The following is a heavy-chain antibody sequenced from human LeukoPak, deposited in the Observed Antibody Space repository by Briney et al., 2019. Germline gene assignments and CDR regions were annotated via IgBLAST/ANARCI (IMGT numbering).Heavy chain of an antibody. CDR3: AKDLGVVVAATPEFDP. CDR1: GFTFSSYA. CDR2: ISGSGGST. D-gene: IGHD2-15*01. J-gene: IGHJ5*02. Sequence: GGSLRLSCAASGFTFSSYAMGWVRQAPGKGLEWVSAISGSGGSTYYADSVKGRFTISRDNSKNTLYLQMNSLRAEDTAVYYCAKDLGVVVAATPEFDPWGQGTLVTVSS. V-gene: IGHV3-23*01.